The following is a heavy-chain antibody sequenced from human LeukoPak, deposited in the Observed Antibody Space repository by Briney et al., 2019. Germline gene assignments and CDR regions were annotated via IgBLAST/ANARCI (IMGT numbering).Heavy chain of an antibody. CDR1: GGSFSSYY. CDR2: IYYSGST. Sequence: PSETLSLTCAVYGGSFSSYYWSWIRQPPGKGLEWIGYIYYSGSTNYNPSLKSRVTISVDTSKNQFSLKLSSVTAADTAVYYCARDRGYGSGPNWFDPWGQGTLVTVSS. V-gene: IGHV4-59*01. CDR3: ARDRGYGSGPNWFDP. J-gene: IGHJ5*02. D-gene: IGHD3-10*01.